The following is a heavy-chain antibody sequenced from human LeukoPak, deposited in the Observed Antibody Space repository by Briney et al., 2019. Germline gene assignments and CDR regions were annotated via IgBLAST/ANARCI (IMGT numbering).Heavy chain of an antibody. D-gene: IGHD6-19*01. J-gene: IGHJ4*02. CDR3: ARTYNSGWYFDY. V-gene: IGHV3-48*02. Sequence: GGSLRLSCATSGFTLSSFNMNWVRQAPGKGVEWVSYISSRGSSIYYADSVKGGFTIYRDNDKNSLYLQMDSLRDDDTAVYYCARTYNSGWYFDYWGQGTLVTVSS. CDR1: GFTLSSFN. CDR2: ISSRGSSI.